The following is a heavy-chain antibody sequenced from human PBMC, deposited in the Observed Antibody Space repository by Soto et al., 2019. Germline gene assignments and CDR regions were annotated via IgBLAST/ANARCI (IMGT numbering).Heavy chain of an antibody. CDR1: GYSFNSYW. V-gene: IGHV5-51*01. J-gene: IGHJ4*02. D-gene: IGHD6-6*01. CDR2: IYLGDSGDFDI. Sequence: PGESLKISCKGSGYSFNSYWIGWVRQMPGKGLEWMGTIYLGDSGDFDIRYNPSFEGQVTISADRSISTAYLQWSSLKASDTAMYYCGLSSEYSSNCYLDSWGQGSLVTVS. CDR3: GLSSEYSSNCYLDS.